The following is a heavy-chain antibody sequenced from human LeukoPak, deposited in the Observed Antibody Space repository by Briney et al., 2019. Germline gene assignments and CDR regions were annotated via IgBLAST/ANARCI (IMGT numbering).Heavy chain of an antibody. D-gene: IGHD6-19*01. CDR3: ARTVARYGIDY. CDR2: INHSGST. V-gene: IGHV4-34*01. CDR1: GGSFSGYY. J-gene: IGHJ4*02. Sequence: SETLSLTCAVYGGSFSGYYWSWIRRPPGKGLEWIGEINHSGSTNYNPSLKSRVTISVDTSKNQFSLKLSSVTAADTAVYYCARTVARYGIDYWGQGTLVTVSS.